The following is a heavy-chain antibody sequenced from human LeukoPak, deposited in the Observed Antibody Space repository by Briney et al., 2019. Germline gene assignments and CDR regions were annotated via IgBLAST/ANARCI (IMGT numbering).Heavy chain of an antibody. D-gene: IGHD3-16*02. CDR3: AVGYRTYYDYVWGSYRN. V-gene: IGHV1-8*01. Sequence: ASVKVSCKASGYTFTSYDINWVRQATGQGLEWMGWMNPNSGNTGYAQKFQGRVTMTRNTSISAAYMELSSLRSEDTAVYYCAVGYRTYYDYVWGSYRNWGQGTLVTVS. CDR1: GYTFTSYD. CDR2: MNPNSGNT. J-gene: IGHJ4*02.